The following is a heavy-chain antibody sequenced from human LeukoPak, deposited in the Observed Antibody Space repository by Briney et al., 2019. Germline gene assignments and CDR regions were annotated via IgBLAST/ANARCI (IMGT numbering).Heavy chain of an antibody. CDR2: ISHDGSNK. CDR3: ARDGRITIFGVGVTWDNWFDP. D-gene: IGHD3-3*01. Sequence: GRSLRLSCAASGFTFSSYAMNWVRQAPGKGLEWVAVISHDGSNKSYADSVKGRFTISRDNSKNTLYLQMNSLRAEDTAVYYCARDGRITIFGVGVTWDNWFDPWGPGTLVTVS. V-gene: IGHV3-30*01. J-gene: IGHJ5*02. CDR1: GFTFSSYA.